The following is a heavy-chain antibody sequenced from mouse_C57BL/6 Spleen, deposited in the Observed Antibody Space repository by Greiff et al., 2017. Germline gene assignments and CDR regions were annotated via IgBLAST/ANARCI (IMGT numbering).Heavy chain of an antibody. CDR3: ARRPYGSSPYDAMDY. J-gene: IGHJ4*01. CDR1: GYTFTSYW. D-gene: IGHD1-1*01. Sequence: VQLQQPGAELVKPGASVKMSCKASGYTFTSYWITWVKQRPGQGLEWIGDIYPGSGSTNYNEKFKSKATLTVDTSSSTAYMQLSSLTSEDSAVYYCARRPYGSSPYDAMDYWGQGTSVTVSS. CDR2: IYPGSGST. V-gene: IGHV1-55*01.